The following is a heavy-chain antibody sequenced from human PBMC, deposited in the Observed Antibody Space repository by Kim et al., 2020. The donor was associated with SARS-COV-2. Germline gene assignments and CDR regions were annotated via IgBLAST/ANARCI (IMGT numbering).Heavy chain of an antibody. J-gene: IGHJ3*02. V-gene: IGHV4-34*01. CDR2: INHSGST. D-gene: IGHD6-19*01. CDR3: ATGHSSGWYQGTDAFDI. Sequence: SETLSLTCAVYGGSFSGYYWSWTRQPPGKGLEWIGEINHSGSTNYNPSLKSRVTISVDTSKNQFSLKLSSVTAADTAVYYCATGHSSGWYQGTDAFDIWGQGTMVTVSS. CDR1: GGSFSGYY.